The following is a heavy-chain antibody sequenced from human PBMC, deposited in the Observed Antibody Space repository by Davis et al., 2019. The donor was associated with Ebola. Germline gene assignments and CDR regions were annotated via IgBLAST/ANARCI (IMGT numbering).Heavy chain of an antibody. V-gene: IGHV3-23*01. J-gene: IGHJ5*02. CDR2: ISCSGGST. D-gene: IGHD3-10*01. CDR1: GFTFSSYA. CDR3: AKDPGYYYGSGNWFAP. Sequence: GESLKLSCAASGFTFSSYALSWVRQAPGKGLEWVSAISCSGGSTYYADSVKGRFTISRHNSKNTLYLQMNSLRAEDTAVYYCAKDPGYYYGSGNWFAPWGQGTLVTVSS.